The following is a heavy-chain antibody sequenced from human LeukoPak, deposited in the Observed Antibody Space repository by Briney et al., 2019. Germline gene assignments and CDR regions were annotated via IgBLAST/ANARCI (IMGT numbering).Heavy chain of an antibody. D-gene: IGHD5-12*01. Sequence: PSETLSLTCAVYGGSFSGYYWTWIRQPPGKGLEWIGEMNHSGSTNYNPSLKSRVTISLDTSKNQFSLKLTSVTAADTAVYYCARRVGAPRYSGYDWNKGGFDYWGQGTLVTVSS. CDR1: GGSFSGYY. CDR2: MNHSGST. CDR3: ARRVGAPRYSGYDWNKGGFDY. V-gene: IGHV4-34*01. J-gene: IGHJ4*02.